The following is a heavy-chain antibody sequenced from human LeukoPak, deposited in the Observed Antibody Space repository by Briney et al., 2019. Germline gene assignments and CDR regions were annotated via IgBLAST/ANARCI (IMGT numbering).Heavy chain of an antibody. Sequence: PSETLTLTCAVSDDSIRSSAYYWGWIRQPPGKGLEWIGSIYYSGSTYYNPSLKSRVTISIDTSKNQFSLKLSSVTAADTAVYYCASEPYGSGSFLGAFDIWGQGTMVTVSS. CDR1: DDSIRSSAYY. J-gene: IGHJ3*02. CDR2: IYYSGST. CDR3: ASEPYGSGSFLGAFDI. V-gene: IGHV4-39*01. D-gene: IGHD3-10*01.